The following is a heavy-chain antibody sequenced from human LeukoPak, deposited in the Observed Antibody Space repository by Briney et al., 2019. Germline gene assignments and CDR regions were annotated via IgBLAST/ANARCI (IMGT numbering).Heavy chain of an antibody. J-gene: IGHJ4*02. V-gene: IGHV4-59*12. CDR3: AREQGVVPAAMGIDY. D-gene: IGHD2-2*01. CDR1: AGSISSYY. CDR2: VYYTGST. Sequence: SETLSLTCTVSAGSISSYYWSWIRQPPGKGLEWIGYVYYTGSTNYNPSLKSRVTITVDMSKNQFSLKLSSVTAADTAVYYCAREQGVVPAAMGIDYWGQGTLVTVSS.